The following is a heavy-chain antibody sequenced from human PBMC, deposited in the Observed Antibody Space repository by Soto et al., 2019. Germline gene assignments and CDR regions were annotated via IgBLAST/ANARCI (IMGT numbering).Heavy chain of an antibody. CDR2: IKQDGSEK. Sequence: EVHLVESGGGFVQPGGSLRLSCAASEFTFSTYWMTWVRQAPGKGLEWVANIKQDGSEKYYVDSVRGRFTISRDNAKNSLYLQMNSLRADDTAVYFCARGSVGVYYYGLDVWGQGTKVTVS. D-gene: IGHD2-8*01. J-gene: IGHJ6*02. CDR1: EFTFSTYW. CDR3: ARGSVGVYYYGLDV. V-gene: IGHV3-7*01.